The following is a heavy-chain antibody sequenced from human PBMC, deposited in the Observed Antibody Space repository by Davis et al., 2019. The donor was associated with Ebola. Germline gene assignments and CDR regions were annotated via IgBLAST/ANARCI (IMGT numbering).Heavy chain of an antibody. CDR3: AKGYYYDSFDY. D-gene: IGHD3-22*01. CDR1: GFTFSSYP. Sequence: SLILSCAASGFTFSSYPMSWVRQAPWTGLEWVPAISGSGGSTYYADSVKGRFTISRDNSKNTLYLQMNSLRAEDTAVYYCAKGYYYDSFDYWGQGTLVTVSS. V-gene: IGHV3-23*01. J-gene: IGHJ4*02. CDR2: ISGSGGST.